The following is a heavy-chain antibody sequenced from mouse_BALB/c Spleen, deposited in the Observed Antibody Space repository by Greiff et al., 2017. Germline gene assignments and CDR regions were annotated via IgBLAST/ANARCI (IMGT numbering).Heavy chain of an antibody. CDR2: IWAGGST. CDR1: GFSLTSYG. CDR3: ARDEGAVYYFDD. Sequence: VMLVESGPGLVAPSQSLSITCTVSGFSLTSYGVHWVRQPPGKGLEWLGVIWAGGSTNYNSALMSRLSISKDNSKSQVFLKMNSLQTDDTAMYYCARDEGAVYYFDDWGQGTTLTVSS. V-gene: IGHV2-9*02. J-gene: IGHJ2*01.